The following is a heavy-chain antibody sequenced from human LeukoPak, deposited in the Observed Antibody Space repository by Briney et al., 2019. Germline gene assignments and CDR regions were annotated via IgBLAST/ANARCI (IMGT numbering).Heavy chain of an antibody. CDR1: GGTFSSYA. J-gene: IGHJ4*02. V-gene: IGHV1-69*04. D-gene: IGHD5-18*01. Sequence: ASVKVSCKAPGGTFSSYAISWVRQAPGQGLEWMGRIIPILGIANYAQKFQGRVTITADKSTSTAYMELSSLRSEDTAVYYCATGGYSYGVFDYWGQGTLVTVSS. CDR3: ATGGYSYGVFDY. CDR2: IIPILGIA.